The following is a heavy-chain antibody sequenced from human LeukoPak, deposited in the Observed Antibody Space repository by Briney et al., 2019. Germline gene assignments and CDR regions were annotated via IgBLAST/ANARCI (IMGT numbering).Heavy chain of an antibody. CDR3: ARLQQQPNAFDI. J-gene: IGHJ3*02. Sequence: GESLKISCKGSAYSLTSYCISWVRQMPGKGLEWMGRIDPSDSYTNYTPYFQGHVTTSADKSVSTAYLQWSSLKASDTAMYYCARLQQQPNAFDIWGHGKVVTVSS. V-gene: IGHV5-10-1*01. CDR1: AYSLTSYC. D-gene: IGHD6-13*01. CDR2: IDPSDSYT.